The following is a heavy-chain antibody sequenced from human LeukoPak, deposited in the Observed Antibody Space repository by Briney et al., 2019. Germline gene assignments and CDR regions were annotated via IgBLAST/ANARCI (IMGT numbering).Heavy chain of an antibody. Sequence: SETLSLTCTVSGGSISSGGYYWSWIRQHPGKGLEWIGYIYYSGSTYYNPSLKSRVTMSVDTSKNQFSLKLSSVTAADTAVYYCARRGYYYGSGSYYIGAYYFDYWGQGTLVTVSS. CDR1: GGSISSGGYY. V-gene: IGHV4-31*03. J-gene: IGHJ4*02. CDR3: ARRGYYYGSGSYYIGAYYFDY. D-gene: IGHD3-10*01. CDR2: IYYSGST.